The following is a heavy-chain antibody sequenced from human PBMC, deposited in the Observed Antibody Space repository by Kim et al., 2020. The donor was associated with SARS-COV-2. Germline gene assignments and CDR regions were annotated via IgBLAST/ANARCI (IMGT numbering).Heavy chain of an antibody. CDR1: GYTFTSYA. CDR3: AVNPPILYLRYGMDV. D-gene: IGHD2-8*01. Sequence: ASVKVSCKASGYTFTSYAMNWVRQAPGQGLEWMGWINTNTGNPTYAQGFTGRFVFSLDTSVSTAYLQISSLKAEDTAVYYCAVNPPILYLRYGMDVWGQGTTVTVSS. J-gene: IGHJ6*02. V-gene: IGHV7-4-1*02. CDR2: INTNTGNP.